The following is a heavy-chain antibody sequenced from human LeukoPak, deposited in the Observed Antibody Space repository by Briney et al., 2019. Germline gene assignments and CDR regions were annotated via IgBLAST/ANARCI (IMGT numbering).Heavy chain of an antibody. J-gene: IGHJ4*02. Sequence: PSETLSLTCGVSGYSIRSNYYWGWIRQPPGKGLEWIGSIYHSGTTKYNPSLQSRVTISVDTSKNQFSLRLTSVTAVDTGVYFCARATYYDFWGGYRLGFDYWGQGTLVTVSS. CDR2: IYHSGTT. CDR1: GYSIRSNYY. CDR3: ARATYYDFWGGYRLGFDY. V-gene: IGHV4-38-2*01. D-gene: IGHD3-3*01.